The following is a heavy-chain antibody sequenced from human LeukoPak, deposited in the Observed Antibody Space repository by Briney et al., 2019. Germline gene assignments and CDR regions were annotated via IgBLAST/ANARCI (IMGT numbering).Heavy chain of an antibody. CDR3: ARVYCSSTSCYGSYYYYGMDV. D-gene: IGHD2-2*01. Sequence: PGGSLRLSCAASGFTFSSIEMNWVRQAPGKGLEWVSYISSSSSYTNYADSVKGRFTISRDNAKNSLYLQMNSLRAEDTAVYYCARVYCSSTSCYGSYYYYGMDVWGQGTTVTVSS. CDR2: ISSSSSYT. J-gene: IGHJ6*02. V-gene: IGHV3-21*05. CDR1: GFTFSSIE.